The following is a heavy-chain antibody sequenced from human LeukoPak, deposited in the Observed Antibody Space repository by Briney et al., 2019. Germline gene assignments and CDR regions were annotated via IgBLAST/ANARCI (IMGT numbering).Heavy chain of an antibody. CDR3: ARYSGSLGLDY. Sequence: GASVKVSCKASGYTFTSYGISWVRQAPGQGLEWMGWISAYNGNTNYAQKLQGRVTMTRDTSTSTVYMDLYSLRSDDTAVYYCARYSGSLGLDYWGQGTLVTVSS. D-gene: IGHD1-26*01. CDR1: GYTFTSYG. J-gene: IGHJ4*02. V-gene: IGHV1-18*01. CDR2: ISAYNGNT.